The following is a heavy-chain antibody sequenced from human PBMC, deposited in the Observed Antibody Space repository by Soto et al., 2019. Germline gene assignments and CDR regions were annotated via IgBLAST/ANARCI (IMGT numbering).Heavy chain of an antibody. J-gene: IGHJ4*02. CDR2: ISGSGDTT. CDR1: GFNFRTYA. Sequence: GGSLRLSCAASGFNFRTYAMTWVRQAPGKGLEWVSTISGSGDTTYYADSVKGRFTISRDNSKSTLYLQMNSLRAGDTAIYYCAGIKPWPYFDFWGQGTLVTVSS. D-gene: IGHD2-15*01. CDR3: AGIKPWPYFDF. V-gene: IGHV3-23*01.